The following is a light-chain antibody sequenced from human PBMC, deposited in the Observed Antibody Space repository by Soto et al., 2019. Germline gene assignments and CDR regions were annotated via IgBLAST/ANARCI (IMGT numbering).Light chain of an antibody. CDR2: AAS. J-gene: IGKJ1*01. CDR3: QQNYSTPWT. V-gene: IGKV1-39*01. Sequence: DIQMTQSPSSLSASVGERVTITCRASHSISSYLDWYQQKPGKAPKLLIYAASSLQSGIPSTFSGSGSGTDFTLTISSLQPEDFATYYCQQNYSTPWTFGQGTKVEIK. CDR1: HSISSY.